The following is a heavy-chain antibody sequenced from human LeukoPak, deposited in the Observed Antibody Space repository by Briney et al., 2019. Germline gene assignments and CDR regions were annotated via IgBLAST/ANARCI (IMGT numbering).Heavy chain of an antibody. V-gene: IGHV1-18*01. J-gene: IGHJ6*02. CDR1: GYTFTGYG. Sequence: GASVKVSCKASGYTFTGYGISWVRQAPGQGLEWMGWISAYNGNTNYAQKLQGRVTMTTDTSTSTAYMELRSLRSDDTAVYYCARRSEVVAATSYYGMDVWGQGTTVTVSS. CDR2: ISAYNGNT. CDR3: ARRSEVVAATSYYGMDV. D-gene: IGHD2-15*01.